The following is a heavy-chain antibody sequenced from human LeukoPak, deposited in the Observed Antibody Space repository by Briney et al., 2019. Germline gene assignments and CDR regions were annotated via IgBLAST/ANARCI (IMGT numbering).Heavy chain of an antibody. J-gene: IGHJ4*02. V-gene: IGHV4-34*01. CDR3: ARRVVLRYFDWLLSPTTFDY. CDR1: GGSFSGYY. Sequence: PSETLSLTCAVYGGSFSGYYWSWIRQPPGKGLEWIGEINHSGSTNYNPSLKSRVTISVDTSKNQFSLKLSSVTAADTAVYYCARRVVLRYFDWLLSPTTFDYWGQGTLVTVSS. CDR2: INHSGST. D-gene: IGHD3-9*01.